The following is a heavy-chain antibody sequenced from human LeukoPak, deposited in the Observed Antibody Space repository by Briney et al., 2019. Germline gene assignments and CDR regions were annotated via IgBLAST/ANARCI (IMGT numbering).Heavy chain of an antibody. J-gene: IGHJ4*02. Sequence: SETLSLTCAVYGGSFNGYYWSWIRQPPGKGLEWIGEINHSGSTNYNPPLKSRVTISVDTSKNQFSLKLSSVTAADTAVYYCASANDYDFWSGCYWDWGQGTLVTVSS. CDR2: INHSGST. CDR3: ASANDYDFWSGCYWD. V-gene: IGHV4-34*01. CDR1: GGSFNGYY. D-gene: IGHD3-3*01.